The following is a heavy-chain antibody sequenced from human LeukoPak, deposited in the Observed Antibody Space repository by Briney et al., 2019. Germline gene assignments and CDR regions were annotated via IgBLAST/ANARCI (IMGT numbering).Heavy chain of an antibody. J-gene: IGHJ4*02. CDR3: TRGGYRYQDY. CDR1: GFTFGDYA. D-gene: IGHD5-18*01. V-gene: IGHV3-49*04. CDR2: IRSKAYGGTT. Sequence: PGRSLRLSCAAPGFTFGDYAMTWVRQAPGKGLEWVNFIRSKAYGGTTEYAASVKGRFTISRDDSKSIAYLQMNSLKSEDTAVYYCTRGGYRYQDYSGQGTLVTVSS.